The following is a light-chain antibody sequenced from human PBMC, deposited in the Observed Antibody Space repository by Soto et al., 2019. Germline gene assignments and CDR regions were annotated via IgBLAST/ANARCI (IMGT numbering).Light chain of an antibody. J-gene: IGKJ4*01. CDR2: DAS. V-gene: IGKV3-11*01. Sequence: EIVLPQSPATLFLSQGERATLSCRASQSVSSYLAWYQQKPGQAPRLLIYDASNRATGIPARFSGSGSGTDFTLTISSLEPEDFAVYYCQQRSNWPLTFGGGTKVDIK. CDR3: QQRSNWPLT. CDR1: QSVSSY.